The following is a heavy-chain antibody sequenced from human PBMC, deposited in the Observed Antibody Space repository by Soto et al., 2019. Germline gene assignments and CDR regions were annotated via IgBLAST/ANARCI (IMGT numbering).Heavy chain of an antibody. CDR3: ARGHPVDTAMVSFVY. D-gene: IGHD5-18*01. Sequence: KVSCKASGGTFSSYAISWVRQAPGQGLEWMGGIIPIFGTANYAQKFQGRVTITADESTSTAYMELSSLRSEDTAVYYCARGHPVDTAMVSFVYWGQGTLVTVSS. CDR1: GGTFSSYA. J-gene: IGHJ4*02. CDR2: IIPIFGTA. V-gene: IGHV1-69*01.